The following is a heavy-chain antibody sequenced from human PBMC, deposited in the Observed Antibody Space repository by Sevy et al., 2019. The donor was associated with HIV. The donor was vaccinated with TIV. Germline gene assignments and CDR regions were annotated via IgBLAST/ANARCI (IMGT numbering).Heavy chain of an antibody. CDR3: TRGRSGTYGWFDP. D-gene: IGHD6-19*01. V-gene: IGHV3-74*01. CDR2: LNGDGSSA. Sequence: GGSLRLSCAASGFTFSSHWMHWVRQAPGKGLVWVSRLNGDGSSASYADFVKGRFTISRDNGKNTVYLQISSLTADDTAVYYCTRGRSGTYGWFDPSGQRTMVTVSS. J-gene: IGHJ5*02. CDR1: GFTFSSHW.